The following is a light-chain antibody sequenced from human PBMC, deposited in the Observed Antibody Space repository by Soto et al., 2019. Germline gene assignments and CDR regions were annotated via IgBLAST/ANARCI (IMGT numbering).Light chain of an antibody. CDR1: QSVQSY. V-gene: IGKV3-11*01. CDR3: QHRSSWPVT. J-gene: IGKJ5*01. CDR2: DSS. Sequence: EVVLTQSPGTLSLSPGERATLSCRASQSVQSYLAWYQQKPGQAPRLLIYDSSNRATGVPARFSGSGSGTDVTLTISSLEPEDFAVYYCQHRSSWPVTFGQGTRLEIK.